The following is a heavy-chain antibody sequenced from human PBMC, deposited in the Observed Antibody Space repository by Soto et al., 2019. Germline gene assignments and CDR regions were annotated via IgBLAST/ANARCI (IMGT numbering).Heavy chain of an antibody. CDR2: IYYSGST. CDR1: GGSISSGDYY. CDR3: ARVGGFGATTIDY. J-gene: IGHJ4*02. V-gene: IGHV4-30-4*01. Sequence: QVQLQESGPGLVKPSQTLSLTCTVSGGSISSGDYYWSWIRQPPGKGLEWIGYIYYSGSTYYNPSLQSRVTISVDTAKNQFPLKLSSVTAADTAVYYCARVGGFGATTIDYWGQGTLVTVSS. D-gene: IGHD3-10*01.